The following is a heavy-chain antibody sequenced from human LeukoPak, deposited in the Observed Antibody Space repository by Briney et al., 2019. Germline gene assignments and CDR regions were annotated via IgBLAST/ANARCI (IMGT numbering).Heavy chain of an antibody. J-gene: IGHJ5*02. Sequence: SSETLSLTCAVYGGSFSGYYWSWIRQPPGKGLEWIGEINHSGSTNYNPSLKSRVTISVDTSKNQFSLKLSSVTAADTAVYYCARASYSIGYNWFDPWDQGTLVTVSS. CDR3: ARASYSIGYNWFDP. D-gene: IGHD1-26*01. CDR2: INHSGST. V-gene: IGHV4-34*01. CDR1: GGSFSGYY.